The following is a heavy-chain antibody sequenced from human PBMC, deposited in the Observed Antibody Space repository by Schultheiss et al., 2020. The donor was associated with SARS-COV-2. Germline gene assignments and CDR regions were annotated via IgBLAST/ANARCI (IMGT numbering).Heavy chain of an antibody. CDR2: IKSKTDGGTT. V-gene: IGHV3-15*01. CDR3: TRRGLLWFGESIGFDP. Sequence: GGSLRLSCAASGFTFSNAWMSWVRQAPGKGLEWVGRIKSKTDGGTTDYAAPVKGRFTISRDDSKNTAYLQMNSLKTEDTAVYYCTRRGLLWFGESIGFDPWGQGTLVTVSS. D-gene: IGHD3-10*01. CDR1: GFTFSNAW. J-gene: IGHJ5*02.